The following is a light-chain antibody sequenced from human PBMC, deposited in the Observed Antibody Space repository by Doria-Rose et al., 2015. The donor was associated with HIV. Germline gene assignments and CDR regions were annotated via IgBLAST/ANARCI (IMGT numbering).Light chain of an antibody. J-gene: IGKJ3*01. Sequence: TQSPLALSVTPGQPASISCRSSQSLVNSDGKTYLYWYLQKPGKSPQLLTYEVSNRFSGVPDRFSGSGSGTDFTLKISRVEPEDFGVYYCMQTILLPFTFGPGTTVDIK. CDR2: EVS. CDR1: QSLVNSDGKTY. CDR3: MQTILLPFT. V-gene: IGKV2D-29*02.